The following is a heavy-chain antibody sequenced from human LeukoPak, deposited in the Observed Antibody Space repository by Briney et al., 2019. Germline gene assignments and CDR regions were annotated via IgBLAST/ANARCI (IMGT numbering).Heavy chain of an antibody. CDR3: ARVGEGDYVWGILWGMDV. D-gene: IGHD3-16*01. V-gene: IGHV1-18*01. J-gene: IGHJ6*02. CDR2: ISAYNGNT. Sequence: ASVKVSCKASGYTFTSYGISWVRQAPGQGLEWMGWISAYNGNTNYAQKLQGRVTMTTDTSTSTAYMELRSLRSDDTAVYYCARVGEGDYVWGILWGMDVWGQGTTVTVSS. CDR1: GYTFTSYG.